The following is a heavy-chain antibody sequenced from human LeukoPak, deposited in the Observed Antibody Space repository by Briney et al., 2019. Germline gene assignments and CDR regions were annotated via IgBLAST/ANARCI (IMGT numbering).Heavy chain of an antibody. CDR1: GFTFSNYW. CDR2: INLDGSQK. CDR3: ARGAFYYESSGYSSGAFDI. Sequence: GGSLRLSCAASGFTFSNYWMAWVRQAPGKGPEWVANINLDGSQKYYVDSVKGRFTISRDNSKNTLYLQMNSLRAEDTAVYYCARGAFYYESSGYSSGAFDIWGQGTMVTVSS. V-gene: IGHV3-7*01. D-gene: IGHD3-22*01. J-gene: IGHJ3*02.